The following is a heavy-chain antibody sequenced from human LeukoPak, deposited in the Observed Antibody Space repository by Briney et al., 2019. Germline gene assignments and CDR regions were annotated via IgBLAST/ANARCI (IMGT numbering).Heavy chain of an antibody. Sequence: PSETLSLTCAVYGVSITGYYWSWIRQPPGKGREWVGEIHYTGATSYNPSLKSRATMSIDTSKNQVSLKLSSVTAADTAVYYCARGNILSGYCFDFWGQGALVTVSS. CDR2: IHYTGAT. J-gene: IGHJ4*02. V-gene: IGHV4-34*01. CDR3: ARGNILSGYCFDF. D-gene: IGHD3-9*01. CDR1: GVSITGYY.